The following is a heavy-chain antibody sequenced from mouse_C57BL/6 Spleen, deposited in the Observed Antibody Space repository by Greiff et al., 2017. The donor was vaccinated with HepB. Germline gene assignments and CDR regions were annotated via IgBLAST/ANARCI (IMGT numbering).Heavy chain of an antibody. Sequence: VKLQQPGAELVKPGASVKLSCKASGYTFTSYWMQWVKQRPGQGLEWIGEIDPSDSYTNYNQKFKGKATLTVDTSSSTAYMQLSSLTSEDSAVYYCARQRDYWGQGTSVTVSS. J-gene: IGHJ4*01. CDR1: GYTFTSYW. V-gene: IGHV1-50*01. CDR2: IDPSDSYT. CDR3: ARQRDY.